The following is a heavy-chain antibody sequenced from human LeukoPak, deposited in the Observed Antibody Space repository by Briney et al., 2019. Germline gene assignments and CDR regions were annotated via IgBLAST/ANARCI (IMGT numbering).Heavy chain of an antibody. V-gene: IGHV4-39*07. D-gene: IGHD6-13*01. J-gene: IGHJ4*02. CDR1: GGSISSSNYY. CDR3: ARVTGYVMEDYFDY. Sequence: PSETLSLTCTVSGGSISSSNYYWGWIRQPPGKGLEWIGSIHYGGSSYYNPSLQSRVTISVDTSKNQFSLNLRSVTAADTAVYYCARVTGYVMEDYFDYWGQGTLVTVSS. CDR2: IHYGGSS.